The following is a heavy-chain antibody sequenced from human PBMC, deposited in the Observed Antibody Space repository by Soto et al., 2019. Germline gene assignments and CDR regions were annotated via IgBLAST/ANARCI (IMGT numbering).Heavy chain of an antibody. CDR2: IIPIFGTA. D-gene: IGHD3-10*01. CDR3: ARSQHGSRGVMRDWFDP. CDR1: GGTFSSYA. Sequence: SVKVSCKASGGTFSSYAISWVRQAPGQGLEWMGGIIPIFGTANYAQKFQGRVTITADESTSTAYMELSSLRSEDTAVYYCARSQHGSRGVMRDWFDPWGQGTLVTVSS. J-gene: IGHJ5*02. V-gene: IGHV1-69*13.